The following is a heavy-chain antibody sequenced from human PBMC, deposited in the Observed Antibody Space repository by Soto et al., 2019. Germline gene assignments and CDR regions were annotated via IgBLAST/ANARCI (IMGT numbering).Heavy chain of an antibody. CDR2: ISSSSSTI. V-gene: IGHV3-48*02. D-gene: IGHD3-3*01. J-gene: IGHJ3*02. CDR3: ARGSGSLRETFYDFWSGYYDAFDI. CDR1: GFTFSSYS. Sequence: PGGSLRLSCAASGFTFSSYSMNWVRQAPGKGLEWVSYISSSSSTIYYADSVKGRFTISRDNAKNSLYLQMNSLRDEDTAVYYCARGSGSLRETFYDFWSGYYDAFDIWGQGTMVTVSS.